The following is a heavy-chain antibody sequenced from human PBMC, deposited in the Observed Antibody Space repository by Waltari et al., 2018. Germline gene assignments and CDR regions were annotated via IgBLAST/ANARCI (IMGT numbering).Heavy chain of an antibody. CDR2: IYYSGST. V-gene: IGHV4-39*07. D-gene: IGHD2-15*01. CDR1: GGSISSSSYY. Sequence: QLQLQESGPGLVKPSETLSLTCTVSGGSISSSSYYWGWIRQPPGKGLEWIGSIYYSGSTYSNPSLKSRVTISVDTSKNQFSLKLSSVTAADTAVYYCASAYCSGGSCYPNWFDPWGQGTLVTVSS. CDR3: ASAYCSGGSCYPNWFDP. J-gene: IGHJ5*02.